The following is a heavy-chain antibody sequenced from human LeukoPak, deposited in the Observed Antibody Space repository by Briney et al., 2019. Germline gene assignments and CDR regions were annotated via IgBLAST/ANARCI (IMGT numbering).Heavy chain of an antibody. CDR1: GYTFTSYA. CDR2: INAGNGNT. Sequence: ASVKVSCKASGYTFTSYAMNWVRQAPGQRLEWMGWINAGNGNTKYSQKFQGRVTITRDTSASTAYMELSSLRSEDTAVYYCARVKRVDFWSARGMDVWGQGTTVTVSS. D-gene: IGHD3-3*01. V-gene: IGHV1-3*01. CDR3: ARVKRVDFWSARGMDV. J-gene: IGHJ6*02.